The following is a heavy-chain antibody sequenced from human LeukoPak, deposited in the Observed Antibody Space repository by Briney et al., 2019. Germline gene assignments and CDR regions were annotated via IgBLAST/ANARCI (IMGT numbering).Heavy chain of an antibody. CDR3: ARQYDFWTYYGMDV. Sequence: PSETLSLTCTVSGGSISSSSYYWGWIRQPPGKGLEWIGSIYYSGSTYYNPSLKSRVTISVDTSKNQFSLKLSSVTAADTAVYYCARQYDFWTYYGMDVWGQGTTVTVSS. CDR2: IYYSGST. D-gene: IGHD3-3*01. CDR1: GGSISSSSYY. V-gene: IGHV4-39*01. J-gene: IGHJ6*02.